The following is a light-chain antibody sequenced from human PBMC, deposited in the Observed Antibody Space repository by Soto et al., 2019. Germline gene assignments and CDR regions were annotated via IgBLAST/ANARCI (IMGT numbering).Light chain of an antibody. CDR1: QSVSSD. V-gene: IGKV1-39*01. J-gene: IGKJ5*01. CDR2: AAS. Sequence: DIQMTQSPSSLSASVVDRFIITCLASQSVSSDLNWYQQKAGKPPKLLIFAASSLQSGVPSRFSGSGSGTHFTLTISNLQPEDFATYYCQHIYSIPITFGQGTRLEI. CDR3: QHIYSIPIT.